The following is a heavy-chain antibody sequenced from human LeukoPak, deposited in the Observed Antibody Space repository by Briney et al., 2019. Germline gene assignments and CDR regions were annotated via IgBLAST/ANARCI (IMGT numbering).Heavy chain of an antibody. J-gene: IGHJ5*02. Sequence: XSGSTIYYADSVKGRFTISRDNAKNSLYLQMNSLRAEDTAVYYCARARIVVVVAATSLWFDPWGQGTLVTVSS. V-gene: IGHV3-11*01. D-gene: IGHD2-15*01. CDR2: XSGSTI. CDR3: ARARIVVVVAATSLWFDP.